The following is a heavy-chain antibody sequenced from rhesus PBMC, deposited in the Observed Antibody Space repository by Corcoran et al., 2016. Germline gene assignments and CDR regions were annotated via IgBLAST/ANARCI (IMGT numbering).Heavy chain of an antibody. CDR3: ARGRWGTVDY. CDR1: GGSIRGYY. CDR2: IGGSSGTT. Sequence: QVQLQESGPGLVKPSETLSLTCAVSGGSIRGYYGTWIRPPPGKGLEWIGNIGGSSGTTNYNPSLKSRVTISTDTSKNQFSLNLTSVTAADTAVYYCARGRWGTVDYWGQGVLVTVSS. V-gene: IGHV4-165*02. J-gene: IGHJ4*01. D-gene: IGHD1-44*01.